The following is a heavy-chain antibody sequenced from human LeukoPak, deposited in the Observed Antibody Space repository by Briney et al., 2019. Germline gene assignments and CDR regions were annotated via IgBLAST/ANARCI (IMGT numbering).Heavy chain of an antibody. CDR2: ISAYNGNT. J-gene: IGHJ6*02. Sequence: ASVKVSCKASGYTFTSYGISWVRQAPGQGLEWMGWISAYNGNTNYAQKLQGRVTMTTDTSTSTAYMELSRLRSDDTAVYYCARSRYYDSSGYYSHYYYGMDVWGQGTTVTVSS. V-gene: IGHV1-18*01. D-gene: IGHD3-22*01. CDR1: GYTFTSYG. CDR3: ARSRYYDSSGYYSHYYYGMDV.